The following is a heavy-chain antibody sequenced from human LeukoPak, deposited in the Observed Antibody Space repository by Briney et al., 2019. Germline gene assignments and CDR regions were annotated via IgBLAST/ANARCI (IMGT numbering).Heavy chain of an antibody. CDR3: ARDRIYGSGSDHFDY. Sequence: PSETLSLTCTVSGGSISSYYWGWLRQPPGKGLEWIGSIYHSGSIYHKPSLKSRVTISVDTSKNQFSLKLSSVTAADTAVYYCARDRIYGSGSDHFDYWGQGTLVTVSS. CDR2: IYHSGSI. D-gene: IGHD3-10*01. V-gene: IGHV4-38-2*02. CDR1: GGSISSYY. J-gene: IGHJ4*02.